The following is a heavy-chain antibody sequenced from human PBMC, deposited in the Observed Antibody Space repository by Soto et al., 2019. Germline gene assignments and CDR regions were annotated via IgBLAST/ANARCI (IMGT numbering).Heavy chain of an antibody. Sequence: PGGSLRLSCAASGFTFSSYAMSWVRQAPGKGLEWVSAISGSGGSTYYADSVKGRFTISRDNSKNTLYLQMNSLRAEDTAVYYCAKAPKPLTFYDILTGPEPPSGMDVWGQGPTVPVSS. J-gene: IGHJ6*02. D-gene: IGHD3-9*01. V-gene: IGHV3-23*01. CDR3: AKAPKPLTFYDILTGPEPPSGMDV. CDR2: ISGSGGST. CDR1: GFTFSSYA.